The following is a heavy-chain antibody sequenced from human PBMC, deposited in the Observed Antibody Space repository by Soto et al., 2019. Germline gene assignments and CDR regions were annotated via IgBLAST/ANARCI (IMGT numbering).Heavy chain of an antibody. CDR2: IYPGDSDT. Sequence: PGDSLKISCKGSGYSFTSYWIGWVRQMPGKGLEWMGIIYPGDSDTRYSPSFQGQVTISADKSISTAYLQWSSLKASDTAMYYCARHGPAPIKQQLVRLSYYYGRDVGAKGT. CDR1: GYSFTSYW. V-gene: IGHV5-51*01. D-gene: IGHD6-13*01. CDR3: ARHGPAPIKQQLVRLSYYYGRDV. J-gene: IGHJ6*04.